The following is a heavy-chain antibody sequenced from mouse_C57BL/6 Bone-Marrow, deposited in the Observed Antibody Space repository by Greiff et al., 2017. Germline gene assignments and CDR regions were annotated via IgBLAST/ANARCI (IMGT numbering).Heavy chain of an antibody. CDR1: GYTFTSYG. J-gene: IGHJ4*01. Sequence: VMLVESGAELARPGASVKLSCKASGYTFTSYGISWVKQRTGQGLEWIGEIYPRSGNTYYNEKFKGKATLTADKSSSTAYMELRSLTSEDSAVYFCARGLCSMDYWGQGTSVTVSS. D-gene: IGHD1-1*02. CDR2: IYPRSGNT. CDR3: ARGLCSMDY. V-gene: IGHV1-81*01.